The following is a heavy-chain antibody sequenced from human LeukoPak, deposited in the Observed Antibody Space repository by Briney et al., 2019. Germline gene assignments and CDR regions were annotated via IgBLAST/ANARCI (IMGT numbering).Heavy chain of an antibody. V-gene: IGHV3-23*01. CDR1: GFTFSSYG. Sequence: GGSLRLSCAASGFTFSSYGMSWVRQAPGKGLEWVSSISGSGGSTYYADSVKGPFTISRDNSKNTLYLQMNSLRAEDTAVYYCAKARGDFDWLSYYYYYMDVWGKGTTVTISS. CDR3: AKARGDFDWLSYYYYYMDV. J-gene: IGHJ6*03. CDR2: ISGSGGST. D-gene: IGHD3-9*01.